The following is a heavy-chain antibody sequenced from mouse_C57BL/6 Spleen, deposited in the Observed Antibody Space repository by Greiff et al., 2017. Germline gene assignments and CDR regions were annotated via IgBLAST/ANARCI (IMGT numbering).Heavy chain of an antibody. CDR1: GYTFTSYW. D-gene: IGHD1-1*01. J-gene: IGHJ2*01. Sequence: QVQLQQPGAELVKPGASVKLSCKASGYTFTSYWMHWVKQRPGQGLEWIGMIHPNSGSTNYNEKFKSKATLTVDKSSSTAYMQLSSLTSEDSAVYYCAREVTYYGSSYGYWGQGTTLTVSS. V-gene: IGHV1-64*01. CDR2: IHPNSGST. CDR3: AREVTYYGSSYGY.